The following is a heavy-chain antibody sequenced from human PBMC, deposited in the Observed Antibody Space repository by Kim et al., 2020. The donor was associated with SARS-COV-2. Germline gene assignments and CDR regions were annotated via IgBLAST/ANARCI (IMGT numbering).Heavy chain of an antibody. D-gene: IGHD3-16*01. CDR2: TYYRSKWFY. CDR3: ANGGSGLGGMNV. Sequence: SQTLSLTCAISGDSVSSNNAAWNWIRQSPSRGLEWLGRTYYRSKWFYDYALSVKSRITINPDTSKNHFSLQLSSVTPEDTAVYYCANGGSGLGGMNVWGQGTTVTVSS. CDR1: GDSVSSNNAA. J-gene: IGHJ6*02. V-gene: IGHV6-1*01.